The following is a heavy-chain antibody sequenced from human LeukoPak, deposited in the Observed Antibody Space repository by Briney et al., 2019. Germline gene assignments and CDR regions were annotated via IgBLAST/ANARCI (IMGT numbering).Heavy chain of an antibody. V-gene: IGHV4-31*03. D-gene: IGHD2-21*02. CDR3: ARAAPGHIVVVTASVAGWFDP. CDR1: GGSISSGGYY. CDR2: IYYSGST. J-gene: IGHJ5*02. Sequence: SQTLSLTCTVSGGSISSGGYYWSWIRQHPGKGLEWIGYIYYSGSTYYNPSLKSRVTISVGTSKNQFSLKLSSVTAADTAVYYCARAAPGHIVVVTASVAGWFDPWGQGTLVTVSS.